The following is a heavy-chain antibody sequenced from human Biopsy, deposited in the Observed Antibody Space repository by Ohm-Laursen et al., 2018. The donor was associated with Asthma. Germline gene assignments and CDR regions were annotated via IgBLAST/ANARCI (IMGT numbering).Heavy chain of an antibody. J-gene: IGHJ4*02. CDR2: VSYDGDNK. Sequence: SLRLSRTASGFTFSRFGMAWVRQAPGKGLEWVAGVSYDGDNKHYADSVKGRFTVSRDNSRNTLYLHMSSLRPEDTAVYYCAKDVDDYYLDSWGQGALVTVSS. CDR3: AKDVDDYYLDS. CDR1: GFTFSRFG. D-gene: IGHD4/OR15-4a*01. V-gene: IGHV3-30*18.